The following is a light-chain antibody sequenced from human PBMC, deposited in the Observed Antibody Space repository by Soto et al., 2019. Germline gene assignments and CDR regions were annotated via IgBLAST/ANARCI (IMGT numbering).Light chain of an antibody. Sequence: VMTQSPATLSVSPGERATLSCTASQTVNSGYVAWYQQKHGQAPRLLIYSASNRATGIPDRFSGSGSGTDFTLTISRLEPEDFAVYHCQQYGSSPLTFGGGTKVDIK. CDR1: QTVNSGY. CDR3: QQYGSSPLT. V-gene: IGKV3-20*01. J-gene: IGKJ4*01. CDR2: SAS.